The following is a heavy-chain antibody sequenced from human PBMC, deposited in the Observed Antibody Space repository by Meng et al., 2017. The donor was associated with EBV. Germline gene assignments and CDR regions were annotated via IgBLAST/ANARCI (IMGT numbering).Heavy chain of an antibody. CDR1: GDPFSYYA. V-gene: IGHV1-69*01. CDR3: ASESGRGYTPDY. D-gene: IGHD3-10*01. J-gene: IGHJ4*02. Sequence: QVQVVQSGAEVKKPGSSVKVSCKTSGDPFSYYAIRWVRQAPGQGLEWLGGFLARYGEPNYAQKFHGRVKITTDESTSTHYMDLSSLRSEDTAIYYCASESGRGYTPDYWGQGTLVTVSS. CDR2: FLARYGEP.